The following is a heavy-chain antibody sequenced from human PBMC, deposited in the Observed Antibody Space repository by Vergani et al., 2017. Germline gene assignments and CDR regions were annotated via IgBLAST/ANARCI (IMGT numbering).Heavy chain of an antibody. Sequence: VQLVQSGAEVKKPGASVKVSCKVSGYTFTDHYMHWVKQAPGKGLEWMGLVDPEDGETIYAEKFKGRVTIAADTSTDTAHLELSSLRSEDTAVYYCARGGKGYGSGSLRFDPWGQGTLVTVSS. CDR1: GYTFTDHY. J-gene: IGHJ5*02. CDR3: ARGGKGYGSGSLRFDP. CDR2: VDPEDGET. V-gene: IGHV1-69-2*01. D-gene: IGHD2-15*01.